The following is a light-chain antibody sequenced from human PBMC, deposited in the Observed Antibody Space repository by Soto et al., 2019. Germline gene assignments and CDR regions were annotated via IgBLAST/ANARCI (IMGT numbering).Light chain of an antibody. J-gene: IGKJ2*02. Sequence: EIVMTQSPATLSVSPGERATLSCRASQSVSSNLAWYQQKPGQAPRLLIYGASTRATGIPARFSGSGSGTEFTLTISSMESEDFAVYYCQQYNNWPRGIFGQGTKLEIK. CDR3: QQYNNWPRGI. CDR1: QSVSSN. CDR2: GAS. V-gene: IGKV3-15*01.